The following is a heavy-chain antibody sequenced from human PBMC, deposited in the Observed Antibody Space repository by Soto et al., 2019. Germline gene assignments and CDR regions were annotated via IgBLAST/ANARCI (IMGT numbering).Heavy chain of an antibody. CDR1: GYSFTNYW. Sequence: GESLKISCRGSGYSFTNYWIGWVRQMPGKGLEWMGIIYPGDSDTRYSPSFQGQVTISADKSISTAYLQWSSLKASDTAMYYFARAYCGGDCYSGLEYFQHWGQGTLVTVSS. D-gene: IGHD2-21*01. CDR2: IYPGDSDT. V-gene: IGHV5-51*01. J-gene: IGHJ1*01. CDR3: ARAYCGGDCYSGLEYFQH.